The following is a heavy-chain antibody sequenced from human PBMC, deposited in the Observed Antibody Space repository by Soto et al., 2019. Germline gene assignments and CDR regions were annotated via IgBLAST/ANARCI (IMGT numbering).Heavy chain of an antibody. CDR3: AKLRFPKGNLEWFLTTPHYGMDV. V-gene: IGHV3-23*01. CDR2: ISGSSGST. Sequence: PGGSLRLSCAASGFTFSSYAMTGVRQAPGKGLQWVSAISGSSGSTYYADSVKGRFTISRDNSKNTLYLQMNSLRAEDTAVYYCAKLRFPKGNLEWFLTTPHYGMDVWGQGTTVTV. D-gene: IGHD3-3*01. CDR1: GFTFSSYA. J-gene: IGHJ6*02.